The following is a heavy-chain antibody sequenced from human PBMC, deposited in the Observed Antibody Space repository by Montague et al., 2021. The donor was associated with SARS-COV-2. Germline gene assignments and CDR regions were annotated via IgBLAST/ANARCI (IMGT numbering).Heavy chain of an antibody. CDR1: GGSFSGYY. V-gene: IGHV4-34*01. D-gene: IGHD2-2*01. Sequence: SETLSLTCAVYGGSFSGYYWGWIRQPPGKGLDWIGEINHSGSTNYNPSLKSRVTISVDTSKNQFSLKLGSVTAADTAVYYCARVRAVPAAMRIFSLGRSYYGMDVWGQGTTVTVSS. CDR3: ARVRAVPAAMRIFSLGRSYYGMDV. J-gene: IGHJ6*02. CDR2: INHSGST.